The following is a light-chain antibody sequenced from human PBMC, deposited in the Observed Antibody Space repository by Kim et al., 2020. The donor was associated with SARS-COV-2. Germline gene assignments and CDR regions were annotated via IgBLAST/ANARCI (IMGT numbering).Light chain of an antibody. CDR1: QTVTNNY. V-gene: IGKV3-20*01. J-gene: IGKJ4*01. Sequence: EVVLTLSPGTLSLSPGERATLSCRASQTVTNNYLAWYQQKPAQAPRLLIYDASSRATGIPDRFSGSGSGTDFTLTISRLEPEDFAVYYCQQYGTSPITFGGGTKLEIK. CDR3: QQYGTSPIT. CDR2: DAS.